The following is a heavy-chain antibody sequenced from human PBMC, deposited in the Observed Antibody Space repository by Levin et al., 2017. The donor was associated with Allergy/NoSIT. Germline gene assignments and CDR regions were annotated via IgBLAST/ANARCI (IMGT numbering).Heavy chain of an antibody. CDR1: GYTFTSYY. Sequence: ASVKVSCKASGYTFTSYYMNWVRQAPGQGLEWMGIINPSDGSTTYPQKFQGRVTMTRDTSTSTVYMELSSLRSEDTAVYYCARGTSDYDYNWRSYHYNYYYYYIDVWGKGTTVTVSS. J-gene: IGHJ6*03. V-gene: IGHV1-46*03. D-gene: IGHD3-16*02. CDR3: ARGTSDYDYNWRSYHYNYYYYYIDV. CDR2: INPSDGST.